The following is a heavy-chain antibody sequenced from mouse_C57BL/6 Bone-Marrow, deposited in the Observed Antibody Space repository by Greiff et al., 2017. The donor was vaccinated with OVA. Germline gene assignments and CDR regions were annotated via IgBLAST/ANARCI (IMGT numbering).Heavy chain of an antibody. CDR2: ISSGGSYT. V-gene: IGHV5-6*01. Sequence: EVKLMESGGDLVKPGGSLKLSCAASGFTFSSYGMSWVRQTPDKRLEWVATISSGGSYTYYPDSVKGRFIISRDNAKNTLYLQMSSLKSEDTAMYYCARHSTVVATRYFDVWGTGTTVTVSS. CDR1: GFTFSSYG. J-gene: IGHJ1*03. D-gene: IGHD1-1*01. CDR3: ARHSTVVATRYFDV.